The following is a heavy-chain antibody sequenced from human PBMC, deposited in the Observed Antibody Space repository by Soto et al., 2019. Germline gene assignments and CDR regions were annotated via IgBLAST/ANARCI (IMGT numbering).Heavy chain of an antibody. CDR2: INHSGST. CDR3: ARVRSGSYPPWRY. CDR1: GGSFSGYY. Sequence: QVQLQQWGAGLLKPSETLSLTCAVYGGSFSGYYWSWIRQPPGKGLEWIGEINHSGSTNYNPSLKSRATISVDTSKNQFSLKLSSVTAADTAGYYCARVRSGSYPPWRYWGQGTLVTVSS. V-gene: IGHV4-34*01. D-gene: IGHD1-26*01. J-gene: IGHJ4*02.